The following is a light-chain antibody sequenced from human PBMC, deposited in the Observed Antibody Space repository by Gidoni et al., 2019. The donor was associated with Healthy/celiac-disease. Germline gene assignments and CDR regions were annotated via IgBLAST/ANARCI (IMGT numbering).Light chain of an antibody. CDR1: SSDVGDYNY. CDR3: CSYTSSNTLGV. Sequence: QSALTQPASVSGSPGQSLTISCTGTSSDVGDYNYVPWYQPHPGKAPKLIMYEVNNRPSGVSHRFSGSKSGNTASLTISGVQAEDEADYYCCSYTSSNTLGVFGGGTKLTVL. J-gene: IGLJ3*02. V-gene: IGLV2-14*01. CDR2: EVN.